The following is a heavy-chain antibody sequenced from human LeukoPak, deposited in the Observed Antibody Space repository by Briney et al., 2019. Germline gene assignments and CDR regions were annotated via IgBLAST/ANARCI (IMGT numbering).Heavy chain of an antibody. Sequence: GGSLRLSCAASGFTFSSYAMSWVRQAAGRGLEWVSGISGSGGSTYYADSVKGRFTISRDNSKNTLYLQMNSLRAEDTAVYYCAKGPPDSSSWYKRTEGWGQGTLVTVSS. CDR3: AKGPPDSSSWYKRTEG. D-gene: IGHD6-13*01. V-gene: IGHV3-23*01. CDR1: GFTFSSYA. CDR2: ISGSGGST. J-gene: IGHJ4*02.